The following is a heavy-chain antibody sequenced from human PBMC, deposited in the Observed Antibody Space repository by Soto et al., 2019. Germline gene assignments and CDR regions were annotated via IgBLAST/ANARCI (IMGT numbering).Heavy chain of an antibody. CDR2: IIPILGIA. D-gene: IGHD3-10*01. V-gene: IGHV1-69*02. Sequence: ASVKVSCKASGGTFSSYTISWVRQAPGQGLEWMGRIIPILGIANYAQKFQGRVTITADKSTSTAYMELSSLRSEDTAVYYCARSDAYYGPDTEFDYWGQGTLVTVSS. CDR1: GGTFSSYT. CDR3: ARSDAYYGPDTEFDY. J-gene: IGHJ4*02.